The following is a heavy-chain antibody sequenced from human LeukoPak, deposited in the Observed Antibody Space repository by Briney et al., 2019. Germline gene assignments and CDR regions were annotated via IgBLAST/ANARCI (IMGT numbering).Heavy chain of an antibody. V-gene: IGHV3-7*04. Sequence: PGGSLRLSCAASGFTFSSYWMSWVRQAPGKGLEWVANIKQDGSEKYYVDSAKGRFTISRDNAKNSLYLQKNSLRAEDTAVYYCARVDSSGYLFDYWGQGTLVTVSS. CDR2: IKQDGSEK. D-gene: IGHD3-22*01. CDR1: GFTFSSYW. CDR3: ARVDSSGYLFDY. J-gene: IGHJ4*02.